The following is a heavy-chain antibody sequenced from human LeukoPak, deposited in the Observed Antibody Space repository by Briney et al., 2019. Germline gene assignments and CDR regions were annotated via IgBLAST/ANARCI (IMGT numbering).Heavy chain of an antibody. CDR3: ARAGPYYYDSSGYSY. Sequence: PGGSLRLYCAASGSTFSSYGMHWVRQGTGKGLEWVSGIGTAGDSYYLGSVKGRFTISRENAKNFLYLQMNSLRAEDTAVYYCARAGPYYYDSSGYSYWGQGTLVTVSS. CDR2: IGTAGDS. CDR1: GSTFSSYG. V-gene: IGHV3-13*01. D-gene: IGHD3-22*01. J-gene: IGHJ4*02.